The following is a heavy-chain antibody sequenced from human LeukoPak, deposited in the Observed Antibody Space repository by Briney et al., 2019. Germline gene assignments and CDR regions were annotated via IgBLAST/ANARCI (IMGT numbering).Heavy chain of an antibody. J-gene: IGHJ4*02. Sequence: SETLSLTCAVYGGSFSGYYWSWIRQPPGKGREWIGEINHSGSTNYNPSLKSRVTISVDTSKNQFSLKLSSVTAADTAVYYCALYSYGPNYFDYWGQGTLVTVSS. CDR3: ALYSYGPNYFDY. CDR2: INHSGST. D-gene: IGHD5-18*01. V-gene: IGHV4-34*01. CDR1: GGSFSGYY.